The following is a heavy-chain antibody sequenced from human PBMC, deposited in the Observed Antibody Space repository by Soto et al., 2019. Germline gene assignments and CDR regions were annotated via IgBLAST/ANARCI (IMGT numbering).Heavy chain of an antibody. CDR3: AKISSPFWSGYYKGGYFDY. V-gene: IGHV3-30*18. Sequence: ESVGGVVQPGRSLRLSCAASGFTFSSYGMHWVRQAPGKGLEWGEVISYDGSNKYYADSVKGRFTISRDNSKNTPYLQMNSLRAEDTAVYYCAKISSPFWSGYYKGGYFDYWGQGTLVTVSS. J-gene: IGHJ4*02. D-gene: IGHD3-3*01. CDR1: GFTFSSYG. CDR2: ISYDGSNK.